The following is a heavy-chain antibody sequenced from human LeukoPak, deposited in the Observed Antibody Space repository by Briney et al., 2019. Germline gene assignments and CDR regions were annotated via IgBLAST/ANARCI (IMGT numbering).Heavy chain of an antibody. CDR2: INTDGSNT. V-gene: IGHV3-74*03. CDR3: ARQDSSGYYYFDY. CDR1: GFAFSSSW. Sequence: PGGSLRLSCAASGFAFSSSWMHWVRQAPGKGLVWVSRINTDGSNTKYADSVKGRFTISRDNAKSTMYLQMNSLRAEDTAVYYCARQDSSGYYYFDYWGQGTLVTVSS. J-gene: IGHJ4*02. D-gene: IGHD3-22*01.